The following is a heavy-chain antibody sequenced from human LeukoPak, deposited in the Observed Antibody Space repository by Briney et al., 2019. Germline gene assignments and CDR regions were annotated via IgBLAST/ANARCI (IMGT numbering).Heavy chain of an antibody. D-gene: IGHD6-19*01. J-gene: IGHJ4*02. CDR1: GFTFSNSA. CDR2: ISTNGDRT. Sequence: GGSLRLSCAASGFTFSNSAMYWLPQAPGKGLEFVSVISTNGDRTYYADSVKGRFTISRDNSKNTLYLQMGSLRADDMAVYYCARGLAISSSGWYDTFDYWGQGALVTVSS. V-gene: IGHV3-64*02. CDR3: ARGLAISSSGWYDTFDY.